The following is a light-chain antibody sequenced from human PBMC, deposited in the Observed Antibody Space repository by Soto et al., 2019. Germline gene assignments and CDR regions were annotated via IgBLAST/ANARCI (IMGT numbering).Light chain of an antibody. CDR2: HAS. CDR3: KHYNSHGT. J-gene: IGKJ1*01. V-gene: IGKV1-5*01. Sequence: DIQMTQSAATLPASVGDRVTITCRASQNIDRWVAWYQQKSGKAPKIWIYHASSLETGVQSSFSGSGSGTDSTLTISSLQPDDFASYYCKHYNSHGTCGQGTKVDIK. CDR1: QNIDRW.